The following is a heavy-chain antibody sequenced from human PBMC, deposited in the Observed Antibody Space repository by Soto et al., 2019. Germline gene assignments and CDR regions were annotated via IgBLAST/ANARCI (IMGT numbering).Heavy chain of an antibody. Sequence: SETLSLTCTVSGGSVSSGSYYWSWIRQPPGKGLEWIGYIYYSGSTNYNPSLKSRVTISVDTSKHQFSLKLSSVTAADTAVYYCARDYQYCSGGSCSYGMDVWGQGTTVTV. CDR1: GGSVSSGSYY. J-gene: IGHJ6*02. CDR2: IYYSGST. V-gene: IGHV4-61*01. CDR3: ARDYQYCSGGSCSYGMDV. D-gene: IGHD2-15*01.